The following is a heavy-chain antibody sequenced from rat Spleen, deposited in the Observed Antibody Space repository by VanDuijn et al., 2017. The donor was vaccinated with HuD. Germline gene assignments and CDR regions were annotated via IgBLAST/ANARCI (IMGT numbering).Heavy chain of an antibody. CDR1: GFIFSDYF. D-gene: IGHD1-1*01. CDR2: LSYDGGGT. V-gene: IGHV5-20*01. Sequence: EVQLVESGGGLVQPGRSLKLSCAASGFIFSDYFMAWIRQTPTKGLEWVASLSYDGGGTYYRDSVKGRFTISRDNAKSSLYLQMNSLKSEDTATYYCAREDYYNGNWYFDFWGPGTMVTVSS. J-gene: IGHJ1*01. CDR3: AREDYYNGNWYFDF.